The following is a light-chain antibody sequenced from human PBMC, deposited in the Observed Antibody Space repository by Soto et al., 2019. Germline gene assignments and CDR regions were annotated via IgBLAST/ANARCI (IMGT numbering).Light chain of an antibody. CDR3: SSFTSINTWV. CDR2: EVS. Sequence: QSALTQPAPVSGSPGQSITISCTGTSSDVGGYNYVSWYQQHPGKAPKLMIYEVSNRPSRVSNRFSGSKSGNTASLTISGLQAEDEADYYCSSFTSINTWVFGGGTKLTVL. V-gene: IGLV2-14*01. J-gene: IGLJ3*02. CDR1: SSDVGGYNY.